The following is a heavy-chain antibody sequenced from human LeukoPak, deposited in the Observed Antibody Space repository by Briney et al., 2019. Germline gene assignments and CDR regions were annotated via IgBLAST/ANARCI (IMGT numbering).Heavy chain of an antibody. J-gene: IGHJ4*02. CDR3: ARDHGGTIDY. V-gene: IGHV4-38-2*02. CDR1: GYSISSGYY. Sequence: PSETLSLTCAVSGYSISSGYYWGWIRQPPGKGLEWIGTISHSGSTYYNPSLKSRVTISVDTSKNQFSLKLSSVTAADTAVYYCARDHGGTIDYWGQGTLVTVPS. CDR2: ISHSGST. D-gene: IGHD4-23*01.